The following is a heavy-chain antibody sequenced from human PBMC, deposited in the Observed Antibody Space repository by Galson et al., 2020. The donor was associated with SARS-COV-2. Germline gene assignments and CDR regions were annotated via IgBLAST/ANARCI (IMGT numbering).Heavy chain of an antibody. CDR2: IQQYGGEA. J-gene: IGHJ2*01. D-gene: IGHD3-9*01. CDR3: GRDLWGRHYDSNTGYYNDGFDL. V-gene: IGHV3-7*01. CDR1: GFTFTKYW. Sequence: GESLKISCAASGFTFTKYWMAWVRQAPGKGLEWVADIQQYGGEARYVESVKGRFTIPRDNAENSLYLQMTSLRAEDTAVYYCGRDLWGRHYDSNTGYYNDGFDLWGRGTLVTVSS.